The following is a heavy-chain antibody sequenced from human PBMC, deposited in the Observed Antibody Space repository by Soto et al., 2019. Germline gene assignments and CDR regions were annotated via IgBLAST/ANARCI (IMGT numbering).Heavy chain of an antibody. CDR1: GGTFSSYA. J-gene: IGHJ3*02. CDR2: IIPIFGTA. CDR3: ARDSPWYYYDSSGYYYAYNDAFDI. V-gene: IGHV1-69*13. D-gene: IGHD3-22*01. Sequence: ASVKVSCKASGGTFSSYAISWVRQAPGQGLEWMGGIIPIFGTANYAQKFQGRVTITADESTSTAYMELSSLRSEDTAVYYCARDSPWYYYDSSGYYYAYNDAFDIWGQGTMVTVSS.